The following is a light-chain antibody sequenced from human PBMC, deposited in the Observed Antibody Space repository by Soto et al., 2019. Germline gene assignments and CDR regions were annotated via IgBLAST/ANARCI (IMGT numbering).Light chain of an antibody. Sequence: QSALTQPPSVSGSPGQSVTISCTGTSSDVGSYNRVSWYQQPPGTAPKVMIYDVSNRPSGVPDRFSGSKSGNTASLTISGLQAEDESDYYCSSYTSSSTYVFGTGTKGTVL. V-gene: IGLV2-18*02. J-gene: IGLJ1*01. CDR1: SSDVGSYNR. CDR3: SSYTSSSTYV. CDR2: DVS.